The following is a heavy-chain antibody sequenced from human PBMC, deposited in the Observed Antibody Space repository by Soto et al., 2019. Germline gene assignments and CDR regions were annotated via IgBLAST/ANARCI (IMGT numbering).Heavy chain of an antibody. CDR2: MNPNSGNT. D-gene: IGHD6-25*01. V-gene: IGHV1-8*01. CDR1: GYTFTSYD. Sequence: QVQLVQSGAEVKKPGASVKVSCKASGYTFTSYDINWVRQATGQGLEWMGWMNPNSGNTGYAQKFQGRVTMTRNTSISTAYMELSSLSSEDTAVYSCQRPPRSYYYYGMDVWGQGTTVTVSS. J-gene: IGHJ6*02. CDR3: QRPPRSYYYYGMDV.